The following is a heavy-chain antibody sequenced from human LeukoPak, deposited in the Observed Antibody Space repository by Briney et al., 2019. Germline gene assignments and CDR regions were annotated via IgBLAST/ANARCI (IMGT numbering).Heavy chain of an antibody. V-gene: IGHV3-21*01. D-gene: IGHD6-19*01. CDR2: ISSSSYI. CDR1: GFTFSSYS. CDR3: ARMHSSGWYSFDAFDI. Sequence: GGSLRLSCAASGFTFSSYSMNWVRQAPGKGLEWVSSISSSSYIYYADSVKGRFTISRDNAKNSLYLQMNSLRAEDTAVYYCARMHSSGWYSFDAFDIWGQGTMVTVSS. J-gene: IGHJ3*02.